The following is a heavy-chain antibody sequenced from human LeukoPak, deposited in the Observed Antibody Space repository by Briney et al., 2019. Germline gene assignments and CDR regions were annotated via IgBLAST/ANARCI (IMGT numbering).Heavy chain of an antibody. V-gene: IGHV4-59*01. Sequence: PSETLSLTCTVSGDSIRSSYWSWIRQSPGKGLEWIGFIYTTGSTDYNPSLKSRVTISVDTSKNQFSLKLRSVTAADTAVYYCAKRALSGSYYAAFDIWGQGTMVTVSS. D-gene: IGHD1-26*01. CDR1: GDSIRSSY. J-gene: IGHJ3*02. CDR2: IYTTGST. CDR3: AKRALSGSYYAAFDI.